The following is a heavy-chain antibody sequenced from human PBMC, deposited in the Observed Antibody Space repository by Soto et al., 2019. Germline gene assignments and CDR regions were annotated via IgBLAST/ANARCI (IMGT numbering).Heavy chain of an antibody. CDR2: IDPSDSQT. CDR3: ARQIYDSDTGPNFQYYFDS. Sequence: GESLKISCKGSGYSFAGYWITWVRQKPGKGLEWMGRIDPSDSQTYYSPSFRGHVTISVTKSITAVFLQWSSLRASDTAMYYCARQIYDSDTGPNFQYYFDSWGQGTPVTVSS. J-gene: IGHJ4*02. V-gene: IGHV5-10-1*01. D-gene: IGHD3-22*01. CDR1: GYSFAGYW.